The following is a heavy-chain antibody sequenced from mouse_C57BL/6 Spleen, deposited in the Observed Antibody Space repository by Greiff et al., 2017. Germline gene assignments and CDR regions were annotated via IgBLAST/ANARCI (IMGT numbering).Heavy chain of an antibody. J-gene: IGHJ4*01. CDR2: IHPNSGST. CDR3: ARSVYGNYRAMDY. Sequence: QVQLQQPGAELVKPGASVKLSCKASGYTFTSYWMHWVKQRPGQGLEWIGMIHPNSGSTNYNEKFKSKDTLTVDKSSSTAYMQLSSLTSEDSAVYYCARSVYGNYRAMDYWGQGTSVTVSS. D-gene: IGHD2-1*01. CDR1: GYTFTSYW. V-gene: IGHV1-64*01.